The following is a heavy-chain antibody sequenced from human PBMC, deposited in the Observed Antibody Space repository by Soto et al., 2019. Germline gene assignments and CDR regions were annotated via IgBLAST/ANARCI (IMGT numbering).Heavy chain of an antibody. D-gene: IGHD3-10*01. V-gene: IGHV1-3*01. CDR2: INAGNGNT. CDR3: ARGQYFYGSRSYYGHDY. J-gene: IGHJ4*02. Sequence: QVQLVQSGAEVKKPGASVKVSCKATGYTFTSYAMHWVRQAPGQRLEWMGWINAGNGNTKYSQKFQGRVTITRDTSASTAYMDLSSLRSEDTAVYYSARGQYFYGSRSYYGHDYWGQGTLVTVSS. CDR1: GYTFTSYA.